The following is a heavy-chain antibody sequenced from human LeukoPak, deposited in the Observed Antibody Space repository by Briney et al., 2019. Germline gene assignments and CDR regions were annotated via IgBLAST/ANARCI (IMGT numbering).Heavy chain of an antibody. Sequence: PGGSLRLSCAASGFTFTSYWMSWVRQAPGKGLEWVANIKDDGSETYYVDSVKGRFTISRDNAKNSLYLQMNSLRGEDTAVYYCARDPTVGDSHFDYWGQGTLVTVSS. J-gene: IGHJ4*02. CDR3: ARDPTVGDSHFDY. CDR2: IKDDGSET. V-gene: IGHV3-7*01. D-gene: IGHD2-21*02. CDR1: GFTFTSYW.